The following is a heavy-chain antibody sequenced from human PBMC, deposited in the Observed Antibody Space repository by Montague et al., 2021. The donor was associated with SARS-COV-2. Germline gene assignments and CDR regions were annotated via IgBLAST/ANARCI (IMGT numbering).Heavy chain of an antibody. CDR3: ARIRDYDILTGSYSGFDY. V-gene: IGHV2-70*01. CDR2: IDWDDDK. Sequence: VKTTQTLTLTCTFSGFSLSTSGMCVSWIRQPPGKALEWLALIDWDDDKYYSTSLKTRLTISKDTSKNQAVLTMTNMDPVDTATYYCARIRDYDILTGSYSGFDYWGQGTLVTVSS. CDR1: GFSLSTSGMC. J-gene: IGHJ4*02. D-gene: IGHD3-9*01.